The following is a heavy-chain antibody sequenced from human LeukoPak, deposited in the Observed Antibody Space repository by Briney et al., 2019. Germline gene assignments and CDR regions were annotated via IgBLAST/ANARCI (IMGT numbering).Heavy chain of an antibody. CDR2: MNPNSGNT. V-gene: IGHV1-8*01. CDR1: GYTFTSSD. D-gene: IGHD1-26*01. Sequence: ASVKVSCKASGYTFTSSDINWVRQATGQGLEWMGWMNPNSGNTGYAQKFQGRVTKTRNTSISTVYMELSSLRSEDTAVYYCARGKWELPVPRAFDIWGQGTMVTVSS. CDR3: ARGKWELPVPRAFDI. J-gene: IGHJ3*02.